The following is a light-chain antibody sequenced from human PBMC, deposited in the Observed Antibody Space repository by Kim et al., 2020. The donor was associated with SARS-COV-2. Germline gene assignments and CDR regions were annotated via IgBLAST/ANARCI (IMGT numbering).Light chain of an antibody. Sequence: QSALTQPRSVSGSPGQSVTISCTGTSSDVGGYNYVSWYQQHPGKAPKLMIYDVSKRPSGVPYRFSGSKSGNTASLTISGLQAEDEADYYCCSYADSYTWVFGGGTQLTVL. V-gene: IGLV2-11*01. CDR2: DVS. CDR1: SSDVGGYNY. J-gene: IGLJ3*02. CDR3: CSYADSYTWV.